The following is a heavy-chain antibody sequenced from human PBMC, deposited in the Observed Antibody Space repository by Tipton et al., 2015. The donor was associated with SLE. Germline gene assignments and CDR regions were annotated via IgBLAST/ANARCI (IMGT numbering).Heavy chain of an antibody. D-gene: IGHD7-27*01. CDR3: ARTNWGDLDAFDI. J-gene: IGHJ3*02. Sequence: TLSLTCTVSGDSISSENYYWAWVRQSPGKGLDWIANIYYTGNTYSSPSLKSRLTMSLDTSKNQFSLKLSSVTAADTAVYYCARTNWGDLDAFDIWGQGTIVTVSS. CDR2: IYYTGNT. CDR1: GDSISSENYY. V-gene: IGHV4-39*07.